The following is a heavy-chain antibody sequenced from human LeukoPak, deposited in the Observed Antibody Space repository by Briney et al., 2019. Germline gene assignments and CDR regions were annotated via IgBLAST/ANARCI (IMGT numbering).Heavy chain of an antibody. J-gene: IGHJ5*02. CDR3: ARDNYGDYVGQWFDP. Sequence: ASVKVSCKASGYTFTSYGISWVRQAPGQGLEWMGWISAYNGNTNYAQKLQGRVTMTTDTSTSIAYMELRSLRSDDTAVYYCARDNYGDYVGQWFDPWGQGTLATVSS. D-gene: IGHD4-17*01. CDR2: ISAYNGNT. CDR1: GYTFTSYG. V-gene: IGHV1-18*01.